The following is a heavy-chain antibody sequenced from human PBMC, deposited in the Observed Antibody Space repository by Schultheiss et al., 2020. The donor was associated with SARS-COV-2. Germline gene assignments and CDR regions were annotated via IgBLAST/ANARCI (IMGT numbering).Heavy chain of an antibody. CDR3: VRDPFEMCSRGSCPDY. Sequence: GGSLRLSCVGSGFTFSRYNMNWVRQAPGKGLEWVSFISSSGSYIYYADSVKGRFSISRDDARKSLSLHMNSLRAEDTAVYYCVRDPFEMCSRGSCPDYWGQGTLVTVSS. CDR2: ISSSGSYI. V-gene: IGHV3-21*01. J-gene: IGHJ4*02. CDR1: GFTFSRYN. D-gene: IGHD2-15*01.